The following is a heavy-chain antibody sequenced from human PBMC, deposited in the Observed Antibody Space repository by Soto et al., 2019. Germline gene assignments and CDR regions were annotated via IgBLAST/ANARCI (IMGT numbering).Heavy chain of an antibody. CDR3: ARRGSSSWFPSFDY. CDR2: IYYSGST. CDR1: GGSISSYY. D-gene: IGHD6-13*01. J-gene: IGHJ4*02. Sequence: QVQLQESGPGLVKPSETLSLTCTVSGGSISSYYWSWIRQPPGKGLEWIGYIYYSGSTNYNPSLKSRVTISVDTSKNQFSLKLSSVTAADTAAYYCARRGSSSWFPSFDYWGQGTLVTVSS. V-gene: IGHV4-59*08.